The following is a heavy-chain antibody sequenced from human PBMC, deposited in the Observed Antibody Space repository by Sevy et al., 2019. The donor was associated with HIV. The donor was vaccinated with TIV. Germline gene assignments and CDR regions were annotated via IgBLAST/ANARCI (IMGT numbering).Heavy chain of an antibody. V-gene: IGHV4-4*02. Sequence: SETLSLTCAVSDGSISSSIWWSWVRQPPGKGLEWIGEIDHSGSTNRNPSLKRRVTISIDKSKNQFSLKLSSVTAADTAVYFCARLAGGVDSGFQHWGQGSLVTVSS. CDR2: IDHSGST. D-gene: IGHD3-16*01. CDR1: DGSISSSIW. CDR3: ARLAGGVDSGFQH. J-gene: IGHJ1*01.